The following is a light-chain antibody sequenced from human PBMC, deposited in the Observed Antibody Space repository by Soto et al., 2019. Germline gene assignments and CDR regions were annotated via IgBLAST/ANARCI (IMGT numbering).Light chain of an antibody. J-gene: IGLJ2*01. CDR2: EGT. CDR3: CSYAGYNTLV. Sequence: QSALTQPASVSGSPGQSITISCTGTSSDVGSYIYVSWYQQHAGKAPKLMIYEGTNRPSGISNRFFGFKSGNTASLTISGLQAEDEADYYCCSYAGYNTLVFGAGTKLTVL. CDR1: SSDVGSYIY. V-gene: IGLV2-23*01.